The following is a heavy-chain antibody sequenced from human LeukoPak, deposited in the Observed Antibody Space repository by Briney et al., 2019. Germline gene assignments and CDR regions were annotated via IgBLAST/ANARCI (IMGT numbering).Heavy chain of an antibody. CDR1: GFIFSAYA. CDR3: ARDPNGDYIGAFDM. V-gene: IGHV3-23*01. J-gene: IGHJ3*02. D-gene: IGHD4-17*01. CDR2: IRGGGGSA. Sequence: PGGSLRLSCTASGFIFSAYAMMWVRQAPGKGPEWVSAIRGGGGSAFYADSVKGRFTISRDNSNYTLFLQMNSLRAEDTAVYYCARDPNGDYIGAFDMWGPGTMVTVSS.